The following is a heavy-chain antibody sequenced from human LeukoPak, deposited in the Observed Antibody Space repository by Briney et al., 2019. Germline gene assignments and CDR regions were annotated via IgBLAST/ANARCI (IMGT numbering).Heavy chain of an antibody. CDR1: GFAFDSYA. Sequence: GGSLKLSCAASGFAFDSYAMHWVRQAPGKGPEWVAVIWYDGSSKYYAESVKGRFTISRDNSKNTLYLLMDSLRAEDTALYYCAKSSSSLVAYYYYMDVWGKGTTVTVSS. V-gene: IGHV3-33*06. J-gene: IGHJ6*03. CDR3: AKSSSSLVAYYYYMDV. CDR2: IWYDGSSK.